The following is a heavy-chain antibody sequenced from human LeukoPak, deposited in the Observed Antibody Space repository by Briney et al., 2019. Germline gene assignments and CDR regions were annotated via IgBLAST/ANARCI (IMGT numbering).Heavy chain of an antibody. V-gene: IGHV4-34*01. CDR2: INHSGST. CDR3: ARYTAMVFY. CDR1: GGSFSGYY. Sequence: PSETLSLTCAVYGGSFSGYYWSWIRQPPGKGLEWIGEINHSGSTNYNPSLKSRVTISVDTSKNQFSLKLSSVTAADTAVYYCARYTAMVFYWGQGTLVTVSS. D-gene: IGHD5-18*01. J-gene: IGHJ4*02.